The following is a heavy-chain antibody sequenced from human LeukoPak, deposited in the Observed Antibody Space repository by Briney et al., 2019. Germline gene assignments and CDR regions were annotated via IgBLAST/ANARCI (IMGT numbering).Heavy chain of an antibody. V-gene: IGHV5-51*01. Sequence: GESLKISCKGSGYSFTNYWIGWVRQMPGKGLEWMGIIYPGDSDTRYSPSFQGQVTISADKSISTAFLQWSGLEASDTAMYYCARGSSSWYRDFDYWGQGTLVTVSS. CDR3: ARGSSSWYRDFDY. CDR2: IYPGDSDT. CDR1: GYSFTNYW. J-gene: IGHJ4*02. D-gene: IGHD6-13*01.